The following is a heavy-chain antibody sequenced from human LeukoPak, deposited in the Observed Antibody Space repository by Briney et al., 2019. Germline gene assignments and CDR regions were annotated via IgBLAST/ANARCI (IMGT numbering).Heavy chain of an antibody. Sequence: GGSLRLSCAASGFTFLTYAMSWVRQAPGKGLQWVSVIRDSGASTYYADSVKGRFTISRDNSKNTLYLQMNSLRAGDTAVYYCAKGGRYYDSSGYYYWGQGTLVTVSS. CDR3: AKGGRYYDSSGYYY. CDR2: IRDSGAST. CDR1: GFTFLTYA. D-gene: IGHD3-22*01. J-gene: IGHJ4*02. V-gene: IGHV3-23*01.